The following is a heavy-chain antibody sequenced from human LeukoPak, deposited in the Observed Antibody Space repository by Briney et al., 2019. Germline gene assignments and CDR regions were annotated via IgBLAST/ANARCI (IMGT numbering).Heavy chain of an antibody. CDR3: ARGPTGYYYGMDV. CDR2: ISSSSSYI. J-gene: IGHJ6*02. Sequence: GGSLRLSCAASGFTFSSYSMTWVRQAPGKGLEWVSSISSSSSYIYYADSVKGRFTISRDNAKNSLYLQMNSLRDEDTAVYYCARGPTGYYYGMDVWGQGTTVTVSS. D-gene: IGHD1-14*01. V-gene: IGHV3-21*01. CDR1: GFTFSSYS.